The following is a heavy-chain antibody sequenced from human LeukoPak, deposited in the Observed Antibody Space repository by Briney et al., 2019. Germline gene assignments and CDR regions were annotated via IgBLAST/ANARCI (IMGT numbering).Heavy chain of an antibody. CDR3: ARQGSYFDY. CDR1: ANSFSNYW. Sequence: GESLKISCKGSANSFSNYWIGWVRQMPGKGLEWMGIIYPGDSDTRYSPSFQGQVTISADKSIATAYLQWSSLKASDTAMYYCARQGSYFDYWGQGTLVTVSS. CDR2: IYPGDSDT. V-gene: IGHV5-51*01. J-gene: IGHJ4*02.